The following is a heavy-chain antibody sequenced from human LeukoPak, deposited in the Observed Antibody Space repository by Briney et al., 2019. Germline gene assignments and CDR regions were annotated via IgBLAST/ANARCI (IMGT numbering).Heavy chain of an antibody. CDR2: IYYSGST. CDR1: GGSISSSSYY. D-gene: IGHD2-21*02. CDR3: ASGDLEFDY. V-gene: IGHV4-39*01. J-gene: IGHJ4*02. Sequence: SETLSLTCTVSGGSISSSSYYWGWIRQPPGKGLEWIGSIYYSGSTYYNPSLKSRVTISVDTSKNQFSLKLSSVTAADTAVYYCASGDLEFDYWGQGTLVTVSA.